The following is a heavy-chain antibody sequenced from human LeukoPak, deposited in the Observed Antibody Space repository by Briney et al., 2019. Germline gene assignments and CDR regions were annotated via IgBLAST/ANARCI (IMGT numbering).Heavy chain of an antibody. D-gene: IGHD4-17*01. J-gene: IGHJ4*02. Sequence: GGSLRLSCAASGFTFSSYAMHWVRQAPGKGLEWVAVISYDGSNKYYADSVKGRFTISRDNSKNTLYLQMNSLRAADTAVYYCAISYGDSDYWGQGTLVTVSS. V-gene: IGHV3-30-3*01. CDR2: ISYDGSNK. CDR3: AISYGDSDY. CDR1: GFTFSSYA.